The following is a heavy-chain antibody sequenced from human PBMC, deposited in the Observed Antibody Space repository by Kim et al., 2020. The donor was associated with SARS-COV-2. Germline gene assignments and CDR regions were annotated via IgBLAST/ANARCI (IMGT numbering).Heavy chain of an antibody. CDR3: ARVKPYYDILTGYYKSDY. D-gene: IGHD3-9*01. V-gene: IGHV3-11*06. J-gene: IGHJ4*02. Sequence: KGRVTISRDNAKDSLYLQMNSLRAEDTAVYYCARVKPYYDILTGYYKSDYWGQGTLVTVSS.